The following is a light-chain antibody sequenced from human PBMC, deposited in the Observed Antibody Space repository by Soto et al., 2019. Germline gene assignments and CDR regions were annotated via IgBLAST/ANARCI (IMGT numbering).Light chain of an antibody. V-gene: IGLV1-40*01. J-gene: IGLJ1*01. Sequence: QSVLTQPPSVSGAPVQSVIISCTGSSSNIGAGYDAHGNQKLPGTASGLLIYENTNRPSGVPARFSVSKSNTSASLAITGLQPEDEDDYYCQSYDSRLRGSDVFGTGTKVTVL. CDR3: QSYDSRLRGSDV. CDR1: SSNIGAGYD. CDR2: ENT.